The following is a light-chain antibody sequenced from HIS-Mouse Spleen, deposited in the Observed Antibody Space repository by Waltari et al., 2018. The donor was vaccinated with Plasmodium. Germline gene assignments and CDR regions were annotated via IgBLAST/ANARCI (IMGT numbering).Light chain of an antibody. V-gene: IGKV1-5*03. Sequence: DIQMTQSPSTLSASVADRVTITCRASQSISSRLAWYQQKPGKDPKLLIYKASSLESGVPSRFRGSGSGTEFTLTISSLQPDDFATYYCQQYNSYSWTFGQGTKVEIK. CDR2: KAS. CDR1: QSISSR. J-gene: IGKJ1*01. CDR3: QQYNSYSWT.